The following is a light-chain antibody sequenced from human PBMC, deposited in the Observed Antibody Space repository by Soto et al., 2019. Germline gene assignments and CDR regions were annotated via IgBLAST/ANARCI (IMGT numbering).Light chain of an antibody. CDR2: DSS. J-gene: IGKJ1*01. CDR3: QHCDTYWA. V-gene: IGKV1-5*01. Sequence: DIQMTQSPSTLSASLGDRVTITCRASRNIERWLAWYQQKPGKAPRLLIYDSSTLETGVPSRFSGGGAVTEFTLTISSLQPDENATYYCQHCDTYWAFGQGNKVEVE. CDR1: RNIERW.